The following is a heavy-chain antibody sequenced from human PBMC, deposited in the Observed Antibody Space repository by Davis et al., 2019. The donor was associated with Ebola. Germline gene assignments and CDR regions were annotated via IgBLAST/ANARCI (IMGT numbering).Heavy chain of an antibody. CDR1: GYIFTNYD. Sequence: AASVKVSCKASGYIFTNYDINWVRQATGQGLEWMGWMNPDTGNTGYAQKFQGRVTMTRDTSIGTAYMELSSLRSEDSAVYYCFTGTTSGYWGQGTLVTVSS. CDR2: MNPDTGNT. J-gene: IGHJ4*02. D-gene: IGHD1-1*01. V-gene: IGHV1-8*01. CDR3: FTGTTSGY.